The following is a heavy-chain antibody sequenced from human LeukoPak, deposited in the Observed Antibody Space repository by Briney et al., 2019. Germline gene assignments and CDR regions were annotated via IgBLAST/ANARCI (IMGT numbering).Heavy chain of an antibody. D-gene: IGHD5-12*01. V-gene: IGHV3-7*01. J-gene: IGHJ4*02. CDR2: INQGGSVK. CDR3: ARFGYSGWNLEY. Sequence: PGGSLRLSCAASGFSFRDFWMTWVRQAPGKGLEWVANINQGGSVKYYVDSVKGRFTISRDDAESSLYVQMNSLRDEDTAVYYCARFGYSGWNLEYWGQGNLVTVSS. CDR1: GFSFRDFW.